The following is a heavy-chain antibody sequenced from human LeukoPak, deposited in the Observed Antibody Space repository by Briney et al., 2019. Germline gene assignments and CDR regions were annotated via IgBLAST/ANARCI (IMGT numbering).Heavy chain of an antibody. CDR2: ISPYSDNT. CDR3: ARGGPFSIAAARVYYFDY. J-gene: IGHJ4*02. D-gene: IGHD6-13*01. Sequence: GASVKVSLKASDYTFTIYGISWVRQAPGQGLEWMGWISPYSDNTNYAQNLQGRVTMTTDTSTSTAYMELRSLTSDDTAMYYCARGGPFSIAAARVYYFDYWGQGTLVTVSS. V-gene: IGHV1-18*01. CDR1: DYTFTIYG.